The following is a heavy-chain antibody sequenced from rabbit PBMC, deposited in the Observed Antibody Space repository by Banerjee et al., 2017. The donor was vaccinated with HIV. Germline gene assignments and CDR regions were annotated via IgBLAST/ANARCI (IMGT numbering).Heavy chain of an antibody. CDR1: GVPYSFSSY. CDR2: IEVGSSGFT. V-gene: IGHV1S45*01. J-gene: IGHJ4*01. CDR3: ARDLAGVIGWNFGW. D-gene: IGHD4-1*01. Sequence: QEQLEESGGGLVRPGASLTLTCTASGVPYSFSSYMCWVRQAPGKGLEWIACIEVGSSGFTYFATWAKGRFTFSKTSSTTVTLQMTSLTAADTATYFCARDLAGVIGWNFGWWGPGTLVT.